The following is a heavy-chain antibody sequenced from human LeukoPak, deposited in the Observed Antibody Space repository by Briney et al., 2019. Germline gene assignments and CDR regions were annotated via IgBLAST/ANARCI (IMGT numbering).Heavy chain of an antibody. CDR3: AKTKEVFPYYDFSSGPPDAFDI. Sequence: GGSLRLSCAASGLTFSSYAMSWVRQAPGKGLQWVSAISGSGGSTYYADSVKGRFTISRDNSKNTLYLQMNSLRAEDTAVYYCAKTKEVFPYYDFSSGPPDAFDIWGQGTMVTVSS. CDR1: GLTFSSYA. CDR2: ISGSGGST. D-gene: IGHD3-3*01. V-gene: IGHV3-23*01. J-gene: IGHJ3*02.